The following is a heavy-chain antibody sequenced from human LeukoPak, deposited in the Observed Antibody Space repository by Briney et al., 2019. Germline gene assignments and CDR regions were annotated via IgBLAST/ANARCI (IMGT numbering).Heavy chain of an antibody. Sequence: GGPLRLSCAASGFTFSSYSMNWVRQARGKGVEWVSYISSSSSTIYYADSVKGRFTISRDNAKNSLYLQMNSLRAEDTAVYYCARRAGAYSHPYDYWGQGTLVTVSS. V-gene: IGHV3-48*01. CDR1: GFTFSSYS. J-gene: IGHJ4*02. CDR3: ARRAGAYSHPYDY. CDR2: ISSSSSTI. D-gene: IGHD4/OR15-4a*01.